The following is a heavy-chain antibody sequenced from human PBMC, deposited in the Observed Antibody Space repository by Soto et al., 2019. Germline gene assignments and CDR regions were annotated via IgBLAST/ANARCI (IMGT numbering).Heavy chain of an antibody. CDR2: IKQDGSEK. Sequence: VRSLRLSCAASGFTFSSYWMSWVRKARGKGLEGVANIKQDGSEKYYVDSVKGRFTISRDNAKNSLYLQMNSLRAEDTAVYYCARGNYAYYYYYYGMDVWGQGTTVSVS. D-gene: IGHD1-7*01. CDR3: ARGNYAYYYYYYGMDV. V-gene: IGHV3-7*03. CDR1: GFTFSSYW. J-gene: IGHJ6*02.